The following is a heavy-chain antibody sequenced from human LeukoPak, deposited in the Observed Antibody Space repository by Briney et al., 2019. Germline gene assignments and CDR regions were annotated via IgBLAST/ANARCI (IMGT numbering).Heavy chain of an antibody. CDR2: ISSSSSYI. CDR1: GFTFSSYS. D-gene: IGHD6-13*01. CDR3: ARSEAAAGTGLNY. J-gene: IGHJ4*02. V-gene: IGHV3-21*04. Sequence: PGGSLRLSCAASGFTFSSYSMNWVRQAPGKGLEWVSSISSSSSYIYYADSVKGRFTISRDNAKNSLYLQMNSLRAEDTAVYYCARSEAAAGTGLNYWGQGTLVTVSS.